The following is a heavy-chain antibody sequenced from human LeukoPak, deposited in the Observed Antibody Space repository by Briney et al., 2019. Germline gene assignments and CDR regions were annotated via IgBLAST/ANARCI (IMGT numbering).Heavy chain of an antibody. CDR2: MNPNSGNT. D-gene: IGHD3-22*01. Sequence: AASVKVSCKASGYTFTSYDINWERQATGQGLEWMGWMNPNSGNTGYAQKFQGRVTMTRNTSISTAYMELSSLRSEDTAVYYCARGVSSSGYYPELGYWGQGTLVTVSS. CDR1: GYTFTSYD. CDR3: ARGVSSSGYYPELGY. J-gene: IGHJ4*02. V-gene: IGHV1-8*01.